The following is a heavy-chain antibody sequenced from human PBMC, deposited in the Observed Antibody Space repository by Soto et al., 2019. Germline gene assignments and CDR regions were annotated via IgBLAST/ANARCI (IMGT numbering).Heavy chain of an antibody. CDR3: ARFCREAVAGYTLDN. CDR1: GGSSSSNY. CDR2: VYTSGST. D-gene: IGHD6-13*01. J-gene: IGHJ4*02. V-gene: IGHV4-4*08. Sequence: SETLSLTCTVSGGSSSSNYWTWIRQPPGKGLERIGYVYTSGSTNYNPSLKSRVTISDDTSKSQFSPQVNPMTAADTAASYCARFCREAVAGYTLDNWGQGILGTVSS.